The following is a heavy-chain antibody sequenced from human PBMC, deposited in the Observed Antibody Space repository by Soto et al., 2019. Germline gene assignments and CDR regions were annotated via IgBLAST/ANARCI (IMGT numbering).Heavy chain of an antibody. V-gene: IGHV3-23*01. J-gene: IGHJ4*02. CDR2: ISGSGGST. CDR3: AKRHYGSGNYYPAPYYFDY. Sequence: GGSLRLSCAASGFTFSSYAMSWVRQAPGKGLEWVSAISGSGGSTYYADSVKGRFTISRDNSKNTLYLQMNSLRAEDTAVYYCAKRHYGSGNYYPAPYYFDYWGQGTLVTVSS. D-gene: IGHD3-10*01. CDR1: GFTFSSYA.